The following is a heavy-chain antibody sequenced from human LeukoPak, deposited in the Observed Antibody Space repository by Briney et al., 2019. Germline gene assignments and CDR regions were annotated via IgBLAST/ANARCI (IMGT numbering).Heavy chain of an antibody. CDR2: ISSSSSYI. CDR3: ARGRITMVRGAIQPFDY. V-gene: IGHV3-21*01. Sequence: KPGGSLRLSCAASGFTFSSYSMNWVRQAPGKGLEWVSSISSSSSYIYYADSVKGRFTISRDNAKNSLYLQMNSLRAEDTAVYYCARGRITMVRGAIQPFDYWGQGTLVTVSS. D-gene: IGHD3-10*01. CDR1: GFTFSSYS. J-gene: IGHJ4*02.